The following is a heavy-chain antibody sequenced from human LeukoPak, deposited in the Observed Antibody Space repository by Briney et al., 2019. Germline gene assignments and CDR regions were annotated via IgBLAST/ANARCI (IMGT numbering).Heavy chain of an antibody. CDR3: ARDCLYYDISGPRFDY. CDR1: GFTFSSYW. D-gene: IGHD3-9*01. CDR2: IKQDGSEK. Sequence: GGSLRLSCAASGFTFSSYWMSWVRQAPGKGLEWVANIKQDGSEKYYVDSVKGRFTISRDNAKNSLYLQMNSLRAEDTAVYYCARDCLYYDISGPRFDYWGQGTLVTVSS. V-gene: IGHV3-7*01. J-gene: IGHJ4*02.